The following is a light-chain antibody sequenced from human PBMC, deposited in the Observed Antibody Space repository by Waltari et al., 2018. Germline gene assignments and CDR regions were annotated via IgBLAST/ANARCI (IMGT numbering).Light chain of an antibody. CDR3: QQYETDPT. CDR2: DAS. CDR1: QDISNY. Sequence: DIQMTQSPSSLSASIGDRVTITCRASQDISNYCHWYQVKPGKAPKLLIYDASYLETGVPSRFSGSRSGTDFSFSISSLQPEDVGTYYCQQYETDPTFGGGTTVDIK. J-gene: IGKJ4*01. V-gene: IGKV1-33*01.